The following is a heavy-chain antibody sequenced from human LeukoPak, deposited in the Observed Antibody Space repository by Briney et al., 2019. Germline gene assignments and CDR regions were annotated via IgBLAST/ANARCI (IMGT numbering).Heavy chain of an antibody. CDR1: GFTFDDYA. J-gene: IGHJ6*02. CDR2: ISGDGGST. V-gene: IGHV3-43*02. Sequence: GGSLRLSCAASGFTFDDYAMHWVRQAPGKGLEWVSLISGDGGSTYYEDSVKGRFTISRDNSKNSLYLQMNSLRTEDTALYYCAKDMGGPITMVRGVTYYYYYGMDVWGQGTTVTVSS. CDR3: AKDMGGPITMVRGVTYYYYYGMDV. D-gene: IGHD3-10*01.